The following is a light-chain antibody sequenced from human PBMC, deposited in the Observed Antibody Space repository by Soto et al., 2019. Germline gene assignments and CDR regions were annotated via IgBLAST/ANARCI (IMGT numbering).Light chain of an antibody. CDR2: SNN. J-gene: IGLJ1*01. CDR3: AAWDDSLSGYV. CDR1: SSNIGSNP. Sequence: QAVVTQPPSASGTPGQRVTISCSGSSSNIGSNPVDWYQQLPGTAPKLLIYSNNQRPSGVPDRFSGSKSGTSASLAISGLQSEDEADYYCAAWDDSLSGYVFGTGTQLTVL. V-gene: IGLV1-44*01.